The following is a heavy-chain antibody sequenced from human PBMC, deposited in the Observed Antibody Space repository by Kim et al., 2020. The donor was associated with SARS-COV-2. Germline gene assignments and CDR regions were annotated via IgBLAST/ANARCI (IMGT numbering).Heavy chain of an antibody. CDR3: ARGGSMYFDL. Sequence: GGSLRLSCAASEFSFSGYWMSWVRQAPGKGPEWVAKIKQDGSEKYYVDSVKGRLTISRDNTKNSLFLQMNSLRAEDTAVYYCARGGSMYFDLWCRGTLVT. CDR1: EFSFSGYW. D-gene: IGHD3-10*01. CDR2: IKQDGSEK. J-gene: IGHJ2*01. V-gene: IGHV3-7*01.